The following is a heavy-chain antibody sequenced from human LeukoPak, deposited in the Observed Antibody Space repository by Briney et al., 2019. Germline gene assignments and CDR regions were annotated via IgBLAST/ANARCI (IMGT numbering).Heavy chain of an antibody. CDR2: ISSSSSYI. CDR3: AELGITMIGGV. J-gene: IGHJ6*04. CDR1: GFTFSSYS. V-gene: IGHV3-21*01. D-gene: IGHD3-10*02. Sequence: GGSLRLSCAASGFTFSSYSMNWVRQAPGKGLEWVSSISSSSSYIYYADSVKGRFTISRDNAKNSLYLQMNSLRAEDTAVYYCAELGITMIGGVWGKGTAVAISS.